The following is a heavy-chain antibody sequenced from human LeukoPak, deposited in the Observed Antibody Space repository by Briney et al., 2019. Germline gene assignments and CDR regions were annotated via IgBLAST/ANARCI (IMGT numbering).Heavy chain of an antibody. V-gene: IGHV1-46*01. CDR1: GFTFTSYY. CDR3: ARGGLTGYRWFDP. J-gene: IGHJ5*02. D-gene: IGHD3-9*01. Sequence: ASVKVSCKASGFTFTSYYMHWVRQAPGQGLEWMGIINPSGSYTSYAQKFQGRVTMTRDTSTSTVYMELSSLRSDDTAVYYCARGGLTGYRWFDPWGQGTLVTVSS. CDR2: INPSGSYT.